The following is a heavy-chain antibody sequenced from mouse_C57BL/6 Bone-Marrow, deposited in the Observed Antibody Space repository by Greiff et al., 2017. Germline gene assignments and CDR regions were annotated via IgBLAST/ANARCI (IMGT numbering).Heavy chain of an antibody. V-gene: IGHV2-2*01. Sequence: VQLQESGPGLVQPSQSLSITCTVSGFSLTSYGVHWVRQSPGKGLEWLGVIWSGGSTDYNAAFISRLSISKDNSKSQVFFKMNSLQADDTAIYYCARGMMVTTGAWFAYWCQGTLVTVSA. CDR3: ARGMMVTTGAWFAY. CDR1: GFSLTSYG. CDR2: IWSGGST. J-gene: IGHJ3*01. D-gene: IGHD2-3*01.